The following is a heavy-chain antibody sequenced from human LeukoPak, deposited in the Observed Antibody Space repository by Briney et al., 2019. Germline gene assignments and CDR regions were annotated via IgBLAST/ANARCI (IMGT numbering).Heavy chain of an antibody. Sequence: SETLSLTCAVYGGSFSGYYWSWIRQPPGKGLEWIGEINHSGSTNYNPSLKSRVTISVDTSKNQFSLKLSSVTAADTAVYYCARHCRAGYSYGYGYYYMDVWGKGTTVTISS. D-gene: IGHD5-18*01. V-gene: IGHV4-34*01. J-gene: IGHJ6*03. CDR1: GGSFSGYY. CDR3: ARHCRAGYSYGYGYYYMDV. CDR2: INHSGST.